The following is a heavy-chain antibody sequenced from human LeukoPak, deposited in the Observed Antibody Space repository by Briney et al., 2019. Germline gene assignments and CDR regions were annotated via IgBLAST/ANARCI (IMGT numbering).Heavy chain of an antibody. V-gene: IGHV4-30-4*01. J-gene: IGHJ4*02. CDR3: ARGRVRFLYYFDY. D-gene: IGHD3-3*01. CDR1: GGSISSGDYY. Sequence: SSETLSLTCTVSGGSISSGDYYWGWIRQPPGKGLEWIGYIYHSGSTYYNPSLKSRVTISLDTSKNQFSLKMRSVTAADTAVYYCARGRVRFLYYFDYWGQGTLVTVSS. CDR2: IYHSGST.